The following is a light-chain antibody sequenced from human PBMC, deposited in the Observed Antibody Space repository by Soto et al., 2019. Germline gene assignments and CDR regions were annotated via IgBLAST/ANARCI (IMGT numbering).Light chain of an antibody. V-gene: IGKV3-11*01. CDR3: QKRSSWPPT. CDR2: DES. J-gene: IGKJ5*01. Sequence: VMTQSPDTLSVSPGDSATLSCRASETVRSNLAWYQQKTGQAPRLLIYDESNRATGVPDRFSGSGSGTDLNLTISRLEPEDFAVYYCQKRSSWPPTCGQGTRLEIK. CDR1: ETVRSN.